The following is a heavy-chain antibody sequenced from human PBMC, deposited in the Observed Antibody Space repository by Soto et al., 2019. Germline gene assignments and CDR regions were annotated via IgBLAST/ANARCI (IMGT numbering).Heavy chain of an antibody. V-gene: IGHV4-59*08. J-gene: IGHJ4*02. CDR3: ARRYGGNLDY. CDR2: IYYSGST. Sequence: QVQLQESGPGLVKPSETLSLTCTDSGGSISSYYWSWIRQPPGKGLEWIGYIYYSGSTNYNPSLKSRVPISVDTSKNQFSLKLSSVTAADTAVYYGARRYGGNLDYWGQGTLVTVSS. D-gene: IGHD1-26*01. CDR1: GGSISSYY.